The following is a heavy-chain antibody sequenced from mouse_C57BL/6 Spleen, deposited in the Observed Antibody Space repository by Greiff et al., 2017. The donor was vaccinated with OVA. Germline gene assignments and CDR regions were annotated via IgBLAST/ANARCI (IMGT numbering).Heavy chain of an antibody. CDR3: ARPVYYGSSHIDY. Sequence: EVKLEESGGGLVKPGGSLKLSCAASGFTFSDYGMHWVRQAPEKGLEWVAYISSGSSTIYYADTVKGRFTISRDNAKNTLFLQMTSLRSEDTAMYYCARPVYYGSSHIDYWGQGTTLTVSS. CDR1: GFTFSDYG. V-gene: IGHV5-17*01. CDR2: ISSGSSTI. D-gene: IGHD1-1*01. J-gene: IGHJ2*01.